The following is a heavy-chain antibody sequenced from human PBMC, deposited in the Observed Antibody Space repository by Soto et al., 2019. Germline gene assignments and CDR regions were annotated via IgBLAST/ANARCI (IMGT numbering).Heavy chain of an antibody. CDR2: INPNSGGT. Sequence: SVKVSCKASGYTFTGYYMHWVRQAPGQGLEWMGWINPNSGGTNYAQKFQGWVTMTRDTSISTAYMELSRLRSDDTAVYYCARGAITMIVVVPDFDYWGQGTLVTVSS. CDR1: GYTFTGYY. J-gene: IGHJ4*02. CDR3: ARGAITMIVVVPDFDY. D-gene: IGHD3-22*01. V-gene: IGHV1-2*04.